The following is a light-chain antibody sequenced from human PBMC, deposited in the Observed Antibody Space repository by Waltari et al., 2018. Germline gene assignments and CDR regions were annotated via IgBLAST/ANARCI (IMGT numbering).Light chain of an antibody. CDR3: QQYNNWPG. CDR1: QSVSSN. CDR2: GAS. V-gene: IGKV3-15*01. J-gene: IGKJ3*01. Sequence: EIVMTQSPATLSVSPGERATLSCRASQSVSSNLAWYQQKPGQAPRPLIYGASTRATGIPARFSGSGSGTEFTLTISSLQSEDFAVYYCQQYNNWPGFGPGTKVDIK.